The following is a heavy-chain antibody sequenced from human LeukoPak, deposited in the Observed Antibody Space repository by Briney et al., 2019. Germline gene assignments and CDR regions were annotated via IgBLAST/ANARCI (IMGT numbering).Heavy chain of an antibody. CDR2: VSQSGTTI. Sequence: GGSLRLSCTASGFTFSDYYMSWIRQGPGKGLEWISYVSQSGTTIYYADSVRGRFSVSRDNGKNSLYLQMNSLRAEDTALYYCAKSFLIYYYDSSGYQGFDYWGQGTLVTVSS. J-gene: IGHJ4*02. D-gene: IGHD3-22*01. CDR1: GFTFSDYY. CDR3: AKSFLIYYYDSSGYQGFDY. V-gene: IGHV3-11*01.